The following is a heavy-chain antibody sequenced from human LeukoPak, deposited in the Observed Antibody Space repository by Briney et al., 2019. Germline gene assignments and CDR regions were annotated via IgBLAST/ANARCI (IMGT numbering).Heavy chain of an antibody. J-gene: IGHJ4*02. V-gene: IGHV3-23*01. CDR1: GFTFSSYA. CDR3: AKGGSSSWDYFDY. Sequence: PGGSLRLSCAASGFTFSSYAMSWVRQAPGRGLEWVSAISGSGVSTYYADSVKGRFTISRDNSKNTLYLQMNSLRAEDTAVYYCAKGGSSSWDYFDYWGQGTLVTVSS. CDR2: ISGSGVST. D-gene: IGHD6-13*01.